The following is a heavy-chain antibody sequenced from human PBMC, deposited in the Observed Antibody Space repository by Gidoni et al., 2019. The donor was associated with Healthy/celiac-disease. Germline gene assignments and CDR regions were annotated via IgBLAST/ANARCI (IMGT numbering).Heavy chain of an antibody. D-gene: IGHD3-22*01. CDR2: INPSGGST. Sequence: QVQLVQPGAEATNPGASVKVSCKASGYSFPSPDMHPVRHAPGQGPGWTGIINPSGGSTSYAQKFQGRGTMTRDTSTSTVYKELRSLRSEDAAVYDCASTASGYYSGADNIYYYYGMDVWGQGTTVTVSS. CDR3: ASTASGYYSGADNIYYYYGMDV. J-gene: IGHJ6*02. V-gene: IGHV1-46*03. CDR1: GYSFPSPD.